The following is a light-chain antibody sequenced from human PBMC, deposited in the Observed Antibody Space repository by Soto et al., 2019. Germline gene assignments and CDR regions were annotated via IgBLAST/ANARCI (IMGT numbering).Light chain of an antibody. CDR1: QSISSW. CDR3: QQYNSAWT. Sequence: DIQMTQSPSTLSASVGDRVTITCRASQSISSWLAWYQQKPDKAPNLLIYDASSLESGVPSRFSGSGSGTEFTLTISSLQPDDFATYYCQQYNSAWTFDQGTKVEIK. V-gene: IGKV1-5*01. J-gene: IGKJ1*01. CDR2: DAS.